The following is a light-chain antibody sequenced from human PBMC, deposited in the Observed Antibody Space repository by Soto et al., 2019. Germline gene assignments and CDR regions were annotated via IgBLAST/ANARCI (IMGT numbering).Light chain of an antibody. V-gene: IGLV1-47*02. CDR1: SSNIGSNY. Sequence: QPVLTQPPSASGTPGQRVTISCSGSSSNIGSNYVYWYQQFPGTAPKLLIYSNNQRPSGVPDRFSGSKSGTSASLAISGLRSEDEADYYCATWDDSLSGRVFGGGTKLTVL. J-gene: IGLJ3*02. CDR3: ATWDDSLSGRV. CDR2: SNN.